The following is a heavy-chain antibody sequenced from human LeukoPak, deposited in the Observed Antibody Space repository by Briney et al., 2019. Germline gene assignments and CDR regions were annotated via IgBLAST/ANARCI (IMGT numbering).Heavy chain of an antibody. D-gene: IGHD5-18*01. Sequence: ASVKVSCKASGYTFTSYGISWVRQAPGQGLEWMGWISAYNGNTNYAQKLQGRVAMTTDTYTSTAYMELRSLRSDDTAVYYCARVGVSTAMVPSDYWGQGTLVTVSS. J-gene: IGHJ4*02. CDR1: GYTFTSYG. CDR3: ARVGVSTAMVPSDY. CDR2: ISAYNGNT. V-gene: IGHV1-18*01.